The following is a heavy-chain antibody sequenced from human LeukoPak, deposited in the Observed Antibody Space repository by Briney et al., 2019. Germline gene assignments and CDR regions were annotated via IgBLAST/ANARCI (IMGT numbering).Heavy chain of an antibody. D-gene: IGHD3-22*01. Sequence: GGSLRLSCAASGFTFTSYSMNWVRQAPGRGLEWVSSISSSSRYIYYADSVKGRFTISRDNAKNSLYLQMNSLRVEDTAVYYCAKSWNYYDSSGDDALDIWGQGTMVTVSS. CDR2: ISSSSRYI. J-gene: IGHJ3*02. CDR1: GFTFTSYS. V-gene: IGHV3-21*04. CDR3: AKSWNYYDSSGDDALDI.